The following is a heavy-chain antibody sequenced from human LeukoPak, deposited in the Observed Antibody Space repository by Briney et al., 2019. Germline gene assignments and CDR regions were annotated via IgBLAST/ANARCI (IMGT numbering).Heavy chain of an antibody. V-gene: IGHV1-69*01. Sequence: SVKVSCKASGGTFSSYAISWVRQAPGQGLEWMGGIIPIFGTANYAQKFQGRVTITADESTSTAYMEQSSLRSEDTAVYYCARGAQLRYFDWLLSPWGQGTLVTVSS. D-gene: IGHD3-9*01. CDR2: IIPIFGTA. CDR3: ARGAQLRYFDWLLSP. J-gene: IGHJ5*02. CDR1: GGTFSSYA.